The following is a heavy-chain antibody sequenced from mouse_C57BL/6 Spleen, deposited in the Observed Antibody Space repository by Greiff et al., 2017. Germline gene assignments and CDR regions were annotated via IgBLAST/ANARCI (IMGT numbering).Heavy chain of an antibody. CDR2: ISNGGGST. CDR3: ARHPDGYYPFDY. J-gene: IGHJ2*01. D-gene: IGHD2-3*01. Sequence: EVMLVESGGGLVQPGGSLKLSCAASGFTFSDYYMYWVRQTPEKRLEWVAYISNGGGSTYYPDTVKGRFTISRDNAKNTLYLQMSRLKSEDTAMYYCARHPDGYYPFDYWGQGTTLTVSS. V-gene: IGHV5-12*01. CDR1: GFTFSDYY.